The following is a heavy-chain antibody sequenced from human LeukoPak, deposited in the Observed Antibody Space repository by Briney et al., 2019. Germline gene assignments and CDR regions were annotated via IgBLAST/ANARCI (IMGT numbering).Heavy chain of an antibody. CDR2: ISQRGST. D-gene: IGHD3-9*01. Sequence: SETLSLTCTVSGGSISNNYWSWIRQLPGKGLEWIGSISQRGSTNYSPTLESRVTISVDPSKNQFSLKVISVTAADAAVYYCAREGTYDILTGYSTSFDSFDIWGQGKMVTVSS. J-gene: IGHJ3*02. CDR1: GGSISNNY. V-gene: IGHV4-59*01. CDR3: AREGTYDILTGYSTSFDSFDI.